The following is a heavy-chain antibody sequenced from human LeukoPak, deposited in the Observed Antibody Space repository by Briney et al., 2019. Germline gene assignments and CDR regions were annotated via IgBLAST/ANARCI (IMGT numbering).Heavy chain of an antibody. Sequence: SETLSLNCTVSVGSINNYYWSWIRQPPGQGLEWSGYIYYNGRTNYNPSLKSRVTISIDTSSNQSSLILGSVTAADTAVYYCARGGVVPTYYMDVWGKGTTVTVSS. V-gene: IGHV4-59*01. CDR1: VGSINNYY. CDR3: ARGGVVPTYYMDV. D-gene: IGHD6-6*01. J-gene: IGHJ6*03. CDR2: IYYNGRT.